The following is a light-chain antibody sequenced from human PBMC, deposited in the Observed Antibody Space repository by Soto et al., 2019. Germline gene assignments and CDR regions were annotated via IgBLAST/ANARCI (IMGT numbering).Light chain of an antibody. Sequence: QSALTQHASVSGSPGQSITISCTGTSSDVGGYIFVSWFQQHPGKAPKLLIYDVNSRPSGVSDRFSGSKSGNTASLTISGLQAEYEADYYCSSYTSSGTVVFGGGTKLTV. CDR1: SSDVGGYIF. V-gene: IGLV2-14*01. CDR3: SSYTSSGTVV. J-gene: IGLJ2*01. CDR2: DVN.